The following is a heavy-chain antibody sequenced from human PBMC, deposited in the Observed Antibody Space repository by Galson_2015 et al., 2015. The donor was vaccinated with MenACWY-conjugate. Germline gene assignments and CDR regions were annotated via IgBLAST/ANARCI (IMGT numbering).Heavy chain of an antibody. V-gene: IGHV3-53*01. D-gene: IGHD5-12*01. Sequence: SLRLSCAASGFTVSTSCMSWVRQAPGEGLEWVSIICSGSTTKNADPVKGRFTISGDNSKSRVYLQMNSLRVEDTAMYYRARSGVGYGERWLAPWGQGTLVTVSS. CDR3: ARSGVGYGERWLAP. CDR2: ICSGSTT. CDR1: GFTVSTSC. J-gene: IGHJ5*02.